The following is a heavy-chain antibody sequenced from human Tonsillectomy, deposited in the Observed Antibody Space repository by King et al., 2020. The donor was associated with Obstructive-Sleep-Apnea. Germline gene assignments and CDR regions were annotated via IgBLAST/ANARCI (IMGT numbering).Heavy chain of an antibody. CDR2: IDTSGSS. J-gene: IGHJ5*02. Sequence: MQLQESGPGLVKPSETLTLTCTVSGVSISRYYWIWIRQSAGKGLEWIGRIDTSGSSNYNPSLKSRVTMSGDTSKNQISLRLSSVTAADTAVYYCARGNYDILTGYPENWFDPWGQGTLVTVSS. D-gene: IGHD3-9*01. CDR3: ARGNYDILTGYPENWFDP. V-gene: IGHV4-4*07. CDR1: GVSISRYY.